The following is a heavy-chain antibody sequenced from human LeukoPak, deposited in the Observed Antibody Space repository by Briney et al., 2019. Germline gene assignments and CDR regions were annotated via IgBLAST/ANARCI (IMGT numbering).Heavy chain of an antibody. V-gene: IGHV1-69*06. CDR2: IIPIFGTA. Sequence: SVKVSCKASGGTFSSYAISWVRQAPGQGLEWMGRIIPIFGTANYAQKFQGRVTITADNSTSTAYMELSSLRSEDTAVYYCVMGRSQRYHNNPWFDPWGQGTLVTVSS. D-gene: IGHD1-14*01. J-gene: IGHJ5*02. CDR1: GGTFSSYA. CDR3: VMGRSQRYHNNPWFDP.